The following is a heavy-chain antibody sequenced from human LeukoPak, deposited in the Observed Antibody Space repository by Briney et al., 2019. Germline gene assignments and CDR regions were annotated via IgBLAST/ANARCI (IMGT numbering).Heavy chain of an antibody. CDR3: TRIIKSGSFDY. J-gene: IGHJ4*02. CDR1: GFAFNNAW. D-gene: IGHD1-26*01. Sequence: PGGSLRLSCAASGFAFNNAWMSWVRQAPGKGLAWVGRIKSKTDGGTTDYAAPVKGRFTISRDDSKNTLYLQMNSLKIEDTAVYYCTRIIKSGSFDYWGQGVLVTVSS. CDR2: IKSKTDGGTT. V-gene: IGHV3-15*01.